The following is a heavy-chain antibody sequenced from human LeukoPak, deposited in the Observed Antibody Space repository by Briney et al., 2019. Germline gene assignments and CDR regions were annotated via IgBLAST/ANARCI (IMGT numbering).Heavy chain of an antibody. CDR1: GYTFTNNY. D-gene: IGHD2-2*01. J-gene: IGHJ6*02. CDR2: IYPRDGST. V-gene: IGHV1-46*01. Sequence: ASVKVSCKASGYTFTNNYLHWVRQAPGQGLEWMGMIYPRDGSTSYAQNFQGRVTVTRDTSTTTVHMELRGLRSEDTAVYYCARDPTRRVVPAALGSDGMDVWGQGTTVTVSS. CDR3: ARDPTRRVVPAALGSDGMDV.